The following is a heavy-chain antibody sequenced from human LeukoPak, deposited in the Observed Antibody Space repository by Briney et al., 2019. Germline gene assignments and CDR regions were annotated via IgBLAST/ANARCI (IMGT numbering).Heavy chain of an antibody. J-gene: IGHJ4*02. D-gene: IGHD3-22*01. CDR1: GFTVSSNY. Sequence: PGGSLRLSCAASGFTVSSNYMSWVRQAPGKGLEWVSVIYSGGSIYYADSVKGRFTISRDNSKNTLYLQMNSLRAEDTAVYYCARALLGVSGYYYSYYFDYWGQGTLVTVSS. V-gene: IGHV3-66*01. CDR2: IYSGGSI. CDR3: ARALLGVSGYYYSYYFDY.